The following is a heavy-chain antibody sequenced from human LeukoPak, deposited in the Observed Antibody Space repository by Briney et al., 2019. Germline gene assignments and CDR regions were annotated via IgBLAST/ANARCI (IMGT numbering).Heavy chain of an antibody. CDR1: GYTFTSYA. D-gene: IGHD2-2*01. CDR3: AREGVLGYCSSTSCGNWFDP. V-gene: IGHV1-69*13. CDR2: IIPIFGTA. J-gene: IGHJ5*02. Sequence: ASVTVSCTASGYTFTSYAISWVRQAPGQGLEWMGGIIPIFGTANYAQKFQGRVTITADESTSTAYMELSSLRSEDTAVYYCAREGVLGYCSSTSCGNWFDPWGQGTLVTVSS.